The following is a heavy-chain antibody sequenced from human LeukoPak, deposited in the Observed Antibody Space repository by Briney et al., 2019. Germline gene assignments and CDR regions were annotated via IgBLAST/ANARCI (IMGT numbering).Heavy chain of an antibody. CDR3: ARDHGILTCSNWFDP. D-gene: IGHD3-9*01. CDR1: GGSISSGGYY. J-gene: IGHJ5*02. V-gene: IGHV4-31*03. CDR2: IYYSGST. Sequence: SETLSLTCTVSGGSISSGGYYWSWIRQHPGKGLEWIGYIYYSGSTYYNPSLKSRVTISVDTSKNQFSLKLSSVTAADTAVYYCARDHGILTCSNWFDPWGQGTLVTVSS.